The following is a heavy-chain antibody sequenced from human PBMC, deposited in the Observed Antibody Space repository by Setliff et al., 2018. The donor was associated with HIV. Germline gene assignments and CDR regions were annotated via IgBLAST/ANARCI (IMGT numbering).Heavy chain of an antibody. CDR3: ARESTDSSGYYRGYFDY. J-gene: IGHJ4*02. CDR2: ISSINGNT. V-gene: IGHV1-18*01. CDR1: GYTFTAYG. Sequence: ASVKVSCKASGYTFTAYGINWVRQAPGQGLEWMGGISSINGNTNYAQKFQGRVTMTTDTFTNTAYMELRSLRSDDTAVYYCARESTDSSGYYRGYFDYWGQGTLVTVSS. D-gene: IGHD6-19*01.